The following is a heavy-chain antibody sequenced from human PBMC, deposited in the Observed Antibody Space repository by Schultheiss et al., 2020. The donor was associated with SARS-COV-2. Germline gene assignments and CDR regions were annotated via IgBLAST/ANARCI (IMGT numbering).Heavy chain of an antibody. V-gene: IGHV1-2*04. Sequence: ASVKVSCKASGYTFTGYYMHWVRQAPGQGLEWMGWINPNSGGTNYAQKFQGWVTMTRDTSISTAYMELSRLRSDDTAVYYCARDCSGGSGCFDYWGQGTLVTVSS. J-gene: IGHJ4*02. CDR1: GYTFTGYY. D-gene: IGHD3-10*01. CDR3: ARDCSGGSGCFDY. CDR2: INPNSGGT.